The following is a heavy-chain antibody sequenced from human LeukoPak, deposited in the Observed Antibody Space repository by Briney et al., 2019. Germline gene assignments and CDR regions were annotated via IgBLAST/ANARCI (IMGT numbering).Heavy chain of an antibody. Sequence: PSETLSLTCAVYGGSFSGYYWSWIRQPPGKGLEWIGEINHSGSTNYNPSLKSRVTISVDTSKNQFSLKLSSVTAADTAVYYCARGRIVGATTREGGGYWGQGTLVTVSS. CDR1: GGSFSGYY. CDR3: ARGRIVGATTREGGGY. D-gene: IGHD1-26*01. V-gene: IGHV4-34*01. CDR2: INHSGST. J-gene: IGHJ4*02.